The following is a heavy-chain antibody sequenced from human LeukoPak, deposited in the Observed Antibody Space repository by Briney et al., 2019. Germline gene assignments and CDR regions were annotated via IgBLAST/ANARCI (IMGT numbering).Heavy chain of an antibody. V-gene: IGHV3-48*03. Sequence: GGSLRLSCAASGFTFSSYEMNWVRQAPGKGLEWVSYISSSGSTIYYADSVKGRSTISRDNAKNSLYLQMNSLRAEDTAVYYCARDLKWELLRLWYYYGMDVWGQGTTVTVSS. D-gene: IGHD1-26*01. CDR1: GFTFSSYE. CDR3: ARDLKWELLRLWYYYGMDV. CDR2: ISSSGSTI. J-gene: IGHJ6*02.